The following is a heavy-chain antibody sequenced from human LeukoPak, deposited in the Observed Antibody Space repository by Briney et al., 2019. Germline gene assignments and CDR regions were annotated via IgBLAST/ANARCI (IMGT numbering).Heavy chain of an antibody. Sequence: GASVKVSCKASGYTFTSYGISWVRQAPGQGLEWMGRIIPIFGTANYAQKFQGRVTITTDESTSTAYMELSSLRSEDTAVYYCARGGKTYYGSGTPFDYWGQGTLVTVSS. CDR2: IIPIFGTA. J-gene: IGHJ4*02. CDR3: ARGGKTYYGSGTPFDY. CDR1: GYTFTSYG. D-gene: IGHD3-10*01. V-gene: IGHV1-69*05.